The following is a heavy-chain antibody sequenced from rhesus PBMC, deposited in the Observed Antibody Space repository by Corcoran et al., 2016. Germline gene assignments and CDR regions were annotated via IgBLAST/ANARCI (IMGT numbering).Heavy chain of an antibody. J-gene: IGHJ2*01. D-gene: IGHD1-44*01. CDR3: TRSAGRDWYFDL. CDR1: GYTFTDYY. CDR2: INPYSGNT. V-gene: IGHV1S2*01. Sequence: QVQLVQSGAEVKKPGSSVKVSCKASGYTFTDYYIHWVRQAPRKGLEGRGWINPYSGNTKYAQKVQGRVTVTREPSTSTAYMEVSRLRSEDTAVYYGTRSAGRDWYFDLWGPGTPITISS.